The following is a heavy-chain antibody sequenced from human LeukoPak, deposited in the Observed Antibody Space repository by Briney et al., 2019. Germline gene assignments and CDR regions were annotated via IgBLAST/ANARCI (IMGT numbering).Heavy chain of an antibody. Sequence: PSETLSLTCAVSGGSISSGGYYWNWIRQHPGKGLEWIGYIYYSGSTYYNPSLKSRITISVDTSKNQFSLKMSSVTAADTAVYYCARGATSYGSTYYFDYWGQGTLVTVSS. D-gene: IGHD5-18*01. V-gene: IGHV4-31*11. J-gene: IGHJ4*02. CDR1: GGSISSGGYY. CDR2: IYYSGST. CDR3: ARGATSYGSTYYFDY.